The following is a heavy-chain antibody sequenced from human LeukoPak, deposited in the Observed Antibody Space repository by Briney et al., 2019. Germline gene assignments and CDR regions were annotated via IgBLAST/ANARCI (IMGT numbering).Heavy chain of an antibody. V-gene: IGHV1-2*02. J-gene: IGHJ4*02. CDR3: ASVQYSGSYGTLDY. CDR1: GYTFTDYY. D-gene: IGHD1-26*01. Sequence: VASVKVSCKASGYTFTDYYMHWVRQAPGQGLEWMGWINPNSGGTNYAQQFHGRVTMTRDTSISTAYMELSRLRSDDTAVYYCASVQYSGSYGTLDYWGQGTLVTVSS. CDR2: INPNSGGT.